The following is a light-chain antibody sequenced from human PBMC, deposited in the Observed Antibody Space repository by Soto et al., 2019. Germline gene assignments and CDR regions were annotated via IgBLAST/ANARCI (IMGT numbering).Light chain of an antibody. CDR3: SSYTSSSTQV. J-gene: IGLJ2*01. CDR2: DVS. V-gene: IGLV2-14*01. CDR1: SSDVGGYNY. Sequence: QSALTQPASVSGSPGQSITISCTGTSSDVGGYNYVSWYQQHPGKAPKLMIYDVSNRPSGVSNRFSGSKSGNTASLTISGLPAEDEDDYYCSSYTSSSTQVFGGGTQLTVL.